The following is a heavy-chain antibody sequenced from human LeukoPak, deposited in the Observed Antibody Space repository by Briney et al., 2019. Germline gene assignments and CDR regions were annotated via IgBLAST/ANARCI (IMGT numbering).Heavy chain of an antibody. CDR2: IYSGGST. V-gene: IGHV3-66*01. D-gene: IGHD2-8*01. CDR3: ARDQGVFRAFDI. CDR1: GFTVSSNY. J-gene: IGHJ3*02. Sequence: GGSLRLSCAASGFTVSSNYMSWVRQAPGKGLEWVSVIYSGGSTYYADSVKGRFTISRNNSKNTLYLQMNSLRAEDTAVYYCARDQGVFRAFDIWGQGTMVTVSS.